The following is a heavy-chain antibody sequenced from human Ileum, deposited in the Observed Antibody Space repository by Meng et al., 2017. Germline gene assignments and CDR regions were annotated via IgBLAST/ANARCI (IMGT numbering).Heavy chain of an antibody. CDR2: IYTSGST. Sequence: SETLSLTCLVSGGSISSYYWSWIRQPAGKGLEWIGRIYTSGSTNYNPSLKSRVTMSVDTSKNQFSLKLSSVTAADTAVYYCARGTYYYDSSGYYRSWYYFDYWGQGTLVTVSS. CDR3: ARGTYYYDSSGYYRSWYYFDY. CDR1: GGSISSYY. V-gene: IGHV4-4*07. D-gene: IGHD3-22*01. J-gene: IGHJ4*02.